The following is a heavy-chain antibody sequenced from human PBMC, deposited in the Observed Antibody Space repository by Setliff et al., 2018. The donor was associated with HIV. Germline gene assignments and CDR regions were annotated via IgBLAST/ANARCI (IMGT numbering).Heavy chain of an antibody. D-gene: IGHD7-27*01. Sequence: GASVKVSCKASGYTFTDYFIHWVRQAPGQGLEWMGWISPHNGDTTIPQRFQGRVTMTTGTSINTAYMELRGLRSDDTAVYYCARQLSNSLESWGQGTLVTVSS. CDR2: ISPHNGDT. V-gene: IGHV1-2*02. J-gene: IGHJ4*02. CDR1: GYTFTDYF. CDR3: ARQLSNSLES.